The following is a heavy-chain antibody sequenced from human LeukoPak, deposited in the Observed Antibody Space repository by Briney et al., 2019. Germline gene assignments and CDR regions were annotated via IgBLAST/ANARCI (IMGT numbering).Heavy chain of an antibody. J-gene: IGHJ4*02. Sequence: PGGSLRLSCSASGFTFSIYSMTFVRQTPGPDREAFSYMSGDGKTIFYADSMRGRFTISRDNAKNSLYLQMNSLRGEDTAAYYCAREHGNMVRGVILDYWGQGALVTVSS. D-gene: IGHD3-10*01. V-gene: IGHV3-48*01. CDR2: MSGDGKTI. CDR3: AREHGNMVRGVILDY. CDR1: GFTFSIYS.